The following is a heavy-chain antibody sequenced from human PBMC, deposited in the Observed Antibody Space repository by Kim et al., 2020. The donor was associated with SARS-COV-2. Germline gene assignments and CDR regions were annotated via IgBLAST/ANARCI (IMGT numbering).Heavy chain of an antibody. V-gene: IGHV3-23*01. J-gene: IGHJ4*02. Sequence: YADSVKGRFTIPRDNSKNTLYLQMNSLRAEDTAVYYCAKVHDYYDSSARYWGQGTLVTVSS. CDR3: AKVHDYYDSSARY. D-gene: IGHD3-22*01.